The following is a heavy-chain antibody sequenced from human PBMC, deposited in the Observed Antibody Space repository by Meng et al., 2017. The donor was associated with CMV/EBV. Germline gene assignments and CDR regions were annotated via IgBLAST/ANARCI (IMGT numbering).Heavy chain of an antibody. Sequence: GGSLRLSCAASGFTFSSYSMNWVRQAPGKGLEWVSSISSSNSYIYYADSVKGRFTISRDNAKNSLYLQMNSLRAEDTAVYYCARDRSSYYYYYGMDVWGQGTTVTVSS. CDR1: GFTFSSYS. CDR3: ARDRSSYYYYYGMDV. J-gene: IGHJ6*02. D-gene: IGHD5-18*01. CDR2: ISSSNSYI. V-gene: IGHV3-21*01.